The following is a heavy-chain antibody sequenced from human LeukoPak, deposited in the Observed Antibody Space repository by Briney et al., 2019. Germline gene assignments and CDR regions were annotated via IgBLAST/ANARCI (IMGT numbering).Heavy chain of an antibody. J-gene: IGHJ4*02. D-gene: IGHD3-16*02. V-gene: IGHV4-61*01. CDR1: GDSVSSGSYC. CDR3: ARDSDYVWGSYRY. Sequence: SETLSLTCTVSGDSVSSGSYCWSWIRQPPGKGLEWIGYVYYTGSTNYNPSLKSRVTISVDTSKNQFSLKLNSVTAADTAVYYCARDSDYVWGSYRYWGQGTLVTVSS. CDR2: VYYTGST.